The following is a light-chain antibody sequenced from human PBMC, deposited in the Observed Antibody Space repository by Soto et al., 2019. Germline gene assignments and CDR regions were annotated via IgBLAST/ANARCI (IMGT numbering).Light chain of an antibody. Sequence: VLTQSPATLSLSPGERVTLSCRASENIYYLAWYQLKPGQPPRLLIDDVSVRATGTPARFSGSGSGTEFTLTIWSLEPEDFALYYCQYRRAFGQGTRLEFK. CDR1: ENIYY. CDR2: DVS. V-gene: IGKV3-11*01. CDR3: QYRRA. J-gene: IGKJ5*01.